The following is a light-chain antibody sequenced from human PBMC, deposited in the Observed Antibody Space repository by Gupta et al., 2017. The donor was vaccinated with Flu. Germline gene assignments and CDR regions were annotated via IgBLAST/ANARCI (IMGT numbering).Light chain of an antibody. CDR1: DIGIKD. Sequence: SSVLTQPPSMSVAPGQTARIPCGGNDIGIKDVHWYQQKPGQAPVLVIYDDRDRPSGITERLSGSSSGNEATLTITRVEVGDEADYYCQVWDRTTSHYVFGPGTKVTVV. V-gene: IGLV3-21*02. CDR3: QVWDRTTSHYV. CDR2: DDR. J-gene: IGLJ1*01.